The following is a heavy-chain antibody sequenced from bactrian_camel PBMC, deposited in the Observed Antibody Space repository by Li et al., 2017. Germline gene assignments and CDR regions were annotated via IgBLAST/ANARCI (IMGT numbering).Heavy chain of an antibody. J-gene: IGHJ4*01. Sequence: HVQLVESGGESVQAGGSLRLSCAASELSYSTACMSWFRQAPGQEREWVAGIYIGDSSTYYADSVKGRFTISQDAAKNTVYLQMNSPKTEDTAAYHCAAVPYYSDYDAQCAGQGTQVAVS. CDR2: IYIGDSST. CDR1: ELSYSTAC. D-gene: IGHD4*01. V-gene: IGHV3S6*01.